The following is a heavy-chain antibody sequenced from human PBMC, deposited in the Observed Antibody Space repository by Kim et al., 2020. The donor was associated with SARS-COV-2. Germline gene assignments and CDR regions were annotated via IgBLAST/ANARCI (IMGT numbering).Heavy chain of an antibody. CDR2: IYYSGST. CDR3: ARLGGYSSSWYPFYRTDAFDI. J-gene: IGHJ3*02. D-gene: IGHD6-13*01. Sequence: SETLSLTCTVSGGSISSSSYYWGWIRQPPGKGLEWIGSIYYSGSTYYNPSLKSRVTISVDTSKNQFSLKLSSVTAADTAVYYCARLGGYSSSWYPFYRTDAFDIWGQGTMVTVSS. CDR1: GGSISSSSYY. V-gene: IGHV4-39*01.